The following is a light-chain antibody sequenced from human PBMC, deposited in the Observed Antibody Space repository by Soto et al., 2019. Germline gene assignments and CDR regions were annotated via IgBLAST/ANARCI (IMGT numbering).Light chain of an antibody. Sequence: EIILTQSPATLSLSPGERATLSCGASERVSSSYVAWYQHRPGLAPRLLIHDASSRATGIPDRFSGTKSGTDFTLTIRRLEPEDAAVYYCQHFGGTTFTFGQGTRLEIK. CDR3: QHFGGTTFT. CDR2: DAS. CDR1: ERVSSSY. V-gene: IGKV3D-20*01. J-gene: IGKJ5*01.